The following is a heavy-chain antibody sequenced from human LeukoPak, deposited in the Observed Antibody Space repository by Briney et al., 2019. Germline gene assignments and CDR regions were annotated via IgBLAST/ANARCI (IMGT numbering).Heavy chain of an antibody. CDR3: AKDLFAAPLRFLEWLLDAFDI. D-gene: IGHD3-3*01. Sequence: GGSLRLSCAASGFTFSSYAMSWVRQAPGKGLEWVAVISYDGSNKYYADSVKGRFTISRDNSKNTLYLQMNSLRAEDTAVYYCAKDLFAAPLRFLEWLLDAFDIWGQGTMVTVSS. J-gene: IGHJ3*02. CDR1: GFTFSSYA. CDR2: ISYDGSNK. V-gene: IGHV3-30*18.